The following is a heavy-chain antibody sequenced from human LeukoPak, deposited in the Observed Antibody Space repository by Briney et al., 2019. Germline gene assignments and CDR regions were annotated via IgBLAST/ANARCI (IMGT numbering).Heavy chain of an antibody. Sequence: ASVKVSCKASGYTFTSYGISWVRQAPGQGLEWMGWISAYNGNTNYAQKLQGRVSMTTDTSTSTAYMELRSLRSDDTAVYYCARDPPYPYCGSTSCNPGDWFDPWGQGTLVTVSS. V-gene: IGHV1-18*04. CDR3: ARDPPYPYCGSTSCNPGDWFDP. D-gene: IGHD2-2*01. CDR2: ISAYNGNT. CDR1: GYTFTSYG. J-gene: IGHJ5*02.